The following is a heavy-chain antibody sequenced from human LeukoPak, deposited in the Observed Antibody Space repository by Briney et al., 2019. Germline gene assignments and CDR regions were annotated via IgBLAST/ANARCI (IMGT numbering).Heavy chain of an antibody. Sequence: SETLSLTCTVSGGSISSGSYYWSWIRQPAGKGLEWIGSIYYSGNTYYNASLKSRVTISVDTSKNQFSLKLNSVTAADTAVYYCAKSNGCGLVDIWGQGTMVTVSS. CDR3: AKSNGCGLVDI. V-gene: IGHV4-39*07. CDR2: IYYSGNT. J-gene: IGHJ3*02. CDR1: GGSISSGSYY. D-gene: IGHD2-21*01.